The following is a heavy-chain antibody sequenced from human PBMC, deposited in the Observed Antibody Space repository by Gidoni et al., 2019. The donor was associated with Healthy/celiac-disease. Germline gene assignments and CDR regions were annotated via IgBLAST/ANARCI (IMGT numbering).Heavy chain of an antibody. CDR2: IGTAGDT. Sequence: EVQLVESGGGWVQPGGSRRLPCGASGLSYSSSDLHWVRQATGKGLEWVSAIGTAGDTYYPGSVKGRFTISRENAKNSLYLQMNSLRAGDTAVYYCARVRRYGWNAFDIWGQGTMVTVSS. CDR3: ARVRRYGWNAFDI. J-gene: IGHJ3*02. V-gene: IGHV3-13*04. D-gene: IGHD5-18*01. CDR1: GLSYSSSD.